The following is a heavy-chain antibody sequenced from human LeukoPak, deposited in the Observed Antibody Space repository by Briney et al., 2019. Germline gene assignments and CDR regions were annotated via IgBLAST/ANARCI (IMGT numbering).Heavy chain of an antibody. J-gene: IGHJ5*02. CDR1: GYTFTGYY. V-gene: IGHV1-2*02. Sequence: ASVKVFCKASGYTFTGYYMRWVRQAPGQGLEWMGWINPNSGGTNYAQKFQGRVTMTRDTSISTAYMELSRLRSDDTAVYYCARGTNRRYCSSTSCYTNWFDPWGQGTLVTVSS. CDR3: ARGTNRRYCSSTSCYTNWFDP. CDR2: INPNSGGT. D-gene: IGHD2-2*02.